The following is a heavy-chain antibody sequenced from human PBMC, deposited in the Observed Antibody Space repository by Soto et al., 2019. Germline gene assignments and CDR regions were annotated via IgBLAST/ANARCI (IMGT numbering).Heavy chain of an antibody. CDR1: GLAFSTADRA. D-gene: IGHD1-1*01. V-gene: IGHV2-5*02. CDR2: IDSDDNK. CDR3: AHGRTSGKTIFFEY. Sequence: QITVKESGPALVKPTQTLTLTCTSSGLAFSTADRAVGWIRQAPGKALDWLALIDSDDNKGYSPSLKNRLTSATGTSKNPVVLTMTDMDPVDTATYSGAHGRTSGKTIFFEYWGQGTLVTVSS. J-gene: IGHJ4*02.